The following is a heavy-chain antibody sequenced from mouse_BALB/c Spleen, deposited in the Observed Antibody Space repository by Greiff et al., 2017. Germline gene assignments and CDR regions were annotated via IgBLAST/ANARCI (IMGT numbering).Heavy chain of an antibody. V-gene: IGHV1S137*01. CDR2: ISIYYDNT. CDR3: ARSGAYRYDGNPWFAY. Sequence: QVQLQQSGPELVRPGESVKISCKGSGYTFTDYAMHWVKQSHAKSLEWIGVISIYYDNTNYNPQFKGKATMTVDKSSSTAYMELARLTSEDSAIYYCARSGAYRYDGNPWFAYGGQGTLVTVSA. CDR1: GYTFTDYA. D-gene: IGHD2-14*01. J-gene: IGHJ3*01.